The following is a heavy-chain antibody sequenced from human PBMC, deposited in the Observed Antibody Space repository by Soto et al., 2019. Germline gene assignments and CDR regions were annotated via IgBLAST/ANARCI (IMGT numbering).Heavy chain of an antibody. CDR1: GFTFSSYA. D-gene: IGHD3-10*01. Sequence: EVQLLESGGGLVQPGGSLRLSCAASGFTFSSYAMSWVRQAPGKGLEWVSAISGSGGSTYYADSVKGRFTISRDNSKNPLYMKMNRQRAEDTAVYYRAKALGWGFFNILESAKYNWSAHWGRGTLVSVPS. CDR2: ISGSGGST. CDR3: AKALGWGFFNILESAKYNWSAH. J-gene: IGHJ5*02. V-gene: IGHV3-23*01.